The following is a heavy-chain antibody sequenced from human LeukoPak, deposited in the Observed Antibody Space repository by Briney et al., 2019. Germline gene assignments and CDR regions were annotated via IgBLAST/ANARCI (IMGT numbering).Heavy chain of an antibody. CDR1: GVSFSGYY. Sequence: PSETLSLTCAVYGVSFSGYYWSWIRQPPGKGLEWVSAISGSGGSTYYADSVKGRFTISRDNSKNTLYLQMNSLRAEDTAVYYCAKGRSSGWYGTYYFDYWGQGTLVTVSS. CDR2: ISGSGGST. V-gene: IGHV3-23*01. J-gene: IGHJ4*02. D-gene: IGHD6-19*01. CDR3: AKGRSSGWYGTYYFDY.